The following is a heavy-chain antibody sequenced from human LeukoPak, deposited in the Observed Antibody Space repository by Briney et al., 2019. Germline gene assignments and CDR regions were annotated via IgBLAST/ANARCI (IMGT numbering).Heavy chain of an antibody. D-gene: IGHD3-10*01. V-gene: IGHV3-7*01. CDR3: ARDYHDSGVIHTSDI. CDR2: INQDGSAK. CDR1: GFTFSSYW. J-gene: IGHJ3*02. Sequence: GGSLRLSCAASGFTFSSYWMSWVRQAPGKGLEWVANINQDGSAKYYVDSVKGRFTISRDNAKNSLYLQMISLRAEDTAVYFCARDYHDSGVIHTSDIWGRGTMVTVSS.